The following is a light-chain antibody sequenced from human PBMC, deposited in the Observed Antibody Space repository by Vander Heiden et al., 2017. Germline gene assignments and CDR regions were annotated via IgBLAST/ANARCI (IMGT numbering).Light chain of an antibody. CDR3: AAWDDSLNGPV. CDR1: SSNIGSNT. V-gene: IGLV1-44*01. Sequence: HSAPTHPPPASGAPPQRVTISCSGSSSNIGSNTVNWYQQLPGTAPKLLIYSNNQRPSGVPDRFSGSKSGTSASLAISGLQSEDEADYYCAAWDDSLNGPVFGGGTKLTVL. CDR2: SNN. J-gene: IGLJ2*01.